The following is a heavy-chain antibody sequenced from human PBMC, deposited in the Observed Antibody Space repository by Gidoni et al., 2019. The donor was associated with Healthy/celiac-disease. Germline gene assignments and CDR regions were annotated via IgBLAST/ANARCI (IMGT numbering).Heavy chain of an antibody. CDR2: IKQDGSEK. CDR1: GFPFSRFW. D-gene: IGHD6-13*01. Sequence: EVQRVESGGGFVQPGGSLRLSCAAPGFPFSRFWMSWVRQAPGKGLEWVANIKQDGSEKYYVDSVKGRFTISRDNAKNSLYLQMNSLRAEDTAVYYCAREYSSSWTKAIYGMDVWGQGTTVTVSS. CDR3: AREYSSSWTKAIYGMDV. J-gene: IGHJ6*02. V-gene: IGHV3-7*04.